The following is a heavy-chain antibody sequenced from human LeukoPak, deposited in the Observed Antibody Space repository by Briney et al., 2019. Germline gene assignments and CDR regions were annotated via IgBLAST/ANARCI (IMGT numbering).Heavy chain of an antibody. Sequence: ASVKVSCKASGYTFTSYGISWVRQAPGQGLEWMGWISAYNGNTNYAQKLQGRVTMTTDTSTRTAYMELRSLRSDDTAVYYCAIARGGGNWFDPWGQGTLVTVSS. V-gene: IGHV1-18*01. J-gene: IGHJ5*02. CDR3: AIARGGGNWFDP. CDR1: GYTFTSYG. CDR2: ISAYNGNT. D-gene: IGHD3-10*01.